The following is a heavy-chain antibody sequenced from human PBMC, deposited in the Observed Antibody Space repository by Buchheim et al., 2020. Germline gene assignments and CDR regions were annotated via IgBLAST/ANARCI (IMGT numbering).Heavy chain of an antibody. J-gene: IGHJ4*02. CDR2: INPDGSER. D-gene: IGHD3-16*02. Sequence: EVQLVESGGGLVQPGGSLRLSCAASGFTFSNSWMNWVRQAPGKGLEWVANINPDGSERYYVDSVKGRFTISRANAKNSLDPQMNDLRAEDTAVYYCARHRGIALWGRGTL. CDR3: ARHRGIAL. V-gene: IGHV3-7*01. CDR1: GFTFSNSW.